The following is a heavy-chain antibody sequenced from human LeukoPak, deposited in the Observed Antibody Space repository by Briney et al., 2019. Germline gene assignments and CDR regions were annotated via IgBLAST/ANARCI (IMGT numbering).Heavy chain of an antibody. V-gene: IGHV3-20*04. CDR3: ASITIFGVASL. CDR1: GFTFDDYG. Sequence: PGGSLRLSCAASGFTFDDYGMSWVRQAPGKGLEWVSGSNWNGGSTGYADSVKGRFTISRDNAKNSLYLQMNSLRAEDTALYYCASITIFGVASLWGRGTLVTVSS. CDR2: SNWNGGST. D-gene: IGHD3-3*01. J-gene: IGHJ4*02.